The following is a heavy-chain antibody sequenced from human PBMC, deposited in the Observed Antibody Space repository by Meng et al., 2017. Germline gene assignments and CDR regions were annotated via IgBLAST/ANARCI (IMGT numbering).Heavy chain of an antibody. J-gene: IGHJ4*02. Sequence: QGQLQQWGAGLLKPSETLALTCAVYGGSFSGYYWSWIRQPPGKGLEWIGEINHSGSTNYNPSLKSRVTISVDTSKNQFSLKLSSVTAADTAVYYCARVPTYYYDSSGYYLIDYWGQGTLVTVSS. CDR2: INHSGST. CDR3: ARVPTYYYDSSGYYLIDY. CDR1: GGSFSGYY. V-gene: IGHV4-34*01. D-gene: IGHD3-22*01.